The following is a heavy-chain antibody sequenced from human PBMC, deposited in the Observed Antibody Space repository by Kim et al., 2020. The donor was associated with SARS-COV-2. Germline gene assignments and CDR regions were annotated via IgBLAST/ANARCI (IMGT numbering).Heavy chain of an antibody. D-gene: IGHD1-26*01. V-gene: IGHV1-69*01. Sequence: ATKFQGRVTITADESTSTAYMELSSLRSEDTAVYYCARKSGGSYSDYFDYWGQGTLVTVSS. CDR3: ARKSGGSYSDYFDY. J-gene: IGHJ4*02.